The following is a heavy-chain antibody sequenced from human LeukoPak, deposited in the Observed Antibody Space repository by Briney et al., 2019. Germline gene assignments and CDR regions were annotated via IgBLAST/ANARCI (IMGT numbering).Heavy chain of an antibody. CDR3: ARATIFGVGPYYFDY. J-gene: IGHJ4*02. D-gene: IGHD3-3*01. Sequence: ASVKVSCKASGYTFTSYGIGWVRQAPGQGLEWMGWISAYNGNTNYAQKLQGRVTMTTDTSTSTAYMDLRSLRSDDTAVYYCARATIFGVGPYYFDYWGQGTLVTVSS. CDR2: ISAYNGNT. CDR1: GYTFTSYG. V-gene: IGHV1-18*01.